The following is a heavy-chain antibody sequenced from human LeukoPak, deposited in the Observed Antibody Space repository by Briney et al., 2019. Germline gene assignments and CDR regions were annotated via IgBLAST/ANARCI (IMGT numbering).Heavy chain of an antibody. D-gene: IGHD4-23*01. V-gene: IGHV1-8*01. CDR1: GYTFTTYD. CDR3: ARGPNKSDGGNSGSAWFDP. Sequence: ASVKISCKASGYTFTTYDIYWVRQATGQGLEWMGWINPNSGNTGYAQKFQGRVTLTRNTSISTAYMELSSLRSEDTAVYYCARGPNKSDGGNSGSAWFDPWGQGTLVTVSS. J-gene: IGHJ5*02. CDR2: INPNSGNT.